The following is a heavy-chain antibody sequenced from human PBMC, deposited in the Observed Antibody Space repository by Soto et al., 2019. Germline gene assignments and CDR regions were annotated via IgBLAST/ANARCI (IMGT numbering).Heavy chain of an antibody. Sequence: QVQLVQSGVEVKKPGASVKVSCKASGYTFTSYAISWVRQAPGQGLEWMGWISAYNGNTNYAQNLRGRVTMTTDASTRTAYMELRSLRYDDTAMYYCARDFTGWPPDGVDYWGQGIQVTVSS. D-gene: IGHD3-16*01. CDR2: ISAYNGNT. J-gene: IGHJ4*02. V-gene: IGHV1-18*01. CDR3: ARDFTGWPPDGVDY. CDR1: GYTFTSYA.